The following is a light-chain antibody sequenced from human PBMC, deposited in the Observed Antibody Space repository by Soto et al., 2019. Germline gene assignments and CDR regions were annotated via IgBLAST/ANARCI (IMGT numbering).Light chain of an antibody. Sequence: IVMTQSRLSLPGTPGEPASISCRSSRSLLYSNGYNYLDWYLQRPGQSPQLLIYLASNRAPGVPDRFSGSGSGTEFTLTISSLQSEDFALYYCQQYSQWPLYTFGQGTKVDIK. J-gene: IGKJ2*01. V-gene: IGKV2-28*01. CDR2: LAS. CDR1: RSLLYSNGYNY. CDR3: QQYSQWPLYT.